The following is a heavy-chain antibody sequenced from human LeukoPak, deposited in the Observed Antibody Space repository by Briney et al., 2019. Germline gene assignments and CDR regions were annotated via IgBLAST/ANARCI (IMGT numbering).Heavy chain of an antibody. CDR1: GFTVSSNY. D-gene: IGHD1-26*01. CDR2: IYSGGST. V-gene: IGHV3-53*01. Sequence: GGSLRLSCAASGFTVSSNYMSWVRQAPGKGLEWVSVIYSGGSTYYADSVKGRFTISRDNSKNTLYLQMNSLRAEDTAVHYCARSIVGATSWFDPWGQGTLVTVSS. CDR3: ARSIVGATSWFDP. J-gene: IGHJ5*02.